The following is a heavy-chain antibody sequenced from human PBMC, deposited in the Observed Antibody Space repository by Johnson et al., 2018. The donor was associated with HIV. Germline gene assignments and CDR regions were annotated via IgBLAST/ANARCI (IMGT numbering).Heavy chain of an antibody. CDR2: IWYDGSNK. D-gene: IGHD3-22*01. Sequence: QVQLVESGGVLVQPGGSLRLSCAASGFTFSSYYMHWVRQAPGKGLEWVAVIWYDGSNKYYADSVKGRFTISRDNSKNTLYLQMNSLRAEDAAVYYCAKVGEDYGSSGAFDIWGQGTMVTVSS. CDR1: GFTFSSYY. J-gene: IGHJ3*02. CDR3: AKVGEDYGSSGAFDI. V-gene: IGHV3-33*06.